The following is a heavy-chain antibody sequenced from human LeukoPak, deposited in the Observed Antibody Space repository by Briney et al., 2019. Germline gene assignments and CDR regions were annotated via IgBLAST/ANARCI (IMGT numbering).Heavy chain of an antibody. Sequence: ASVKVSCKASGYTFTTYDINWVRQATGQGLEWMGWMNPNSGNIGYAQKFRGRVTMTRNTSITTAYMELSSLRSEDTAVYYCARGRGSGHKENWFDPWGQGTLVTVSS. J-gene: IGHJ5*02. D-gene: IGHD6-19*01. CDR3: ARGRGSGHKENWFDP. CDR2: MNPNSGNI. CDR1: GYTFTTYD. V-gene: IGHV1-8*01.